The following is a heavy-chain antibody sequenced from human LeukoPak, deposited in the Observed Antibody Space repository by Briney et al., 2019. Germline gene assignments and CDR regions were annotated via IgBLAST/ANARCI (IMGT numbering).Heavy chain of an antibody. CDR1: GFTFSDYY. J-gene: IGHJ6*02. CDR2: ISSSGSTI. D-gene: IGHD3-3*01. V-gene: IGHV3-11*01. Sequence: GGSLRLSCAASGFTFSDYYMSWIRQAPGKGLEWVSYISSSGSTIHYADSVKGRFTISRDNAKNSLYLQMNSLRAEDTAVYYCARAGAGTYYDFWSGPPPYYGMDVWGQGTTVTVSS. CDR3: ARAGAGTYYDFWSGPPPYYGMDV.